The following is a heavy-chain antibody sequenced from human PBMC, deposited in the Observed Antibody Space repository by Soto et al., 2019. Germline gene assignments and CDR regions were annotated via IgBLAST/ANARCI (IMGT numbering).Heavy chain of an antibody. Sequence: SETLSLTCTVSGGSISSSSYYWGWIRQPPGNGLEWIGSIYYSGSTYYNPSLKSRVTISVDTSKNQFSLKLSSVTAADTAVYDCATVMTTVTPHVKWGQGTLVTVSS. CDR2: IYYSGST. J-gene: IGHJ4*02. CDR1: GGSISSSSYY. V-gene: IGHV4-39*01. CDR3: ATVMTTVTPHVK. D-gene: IGHD4-4*01.